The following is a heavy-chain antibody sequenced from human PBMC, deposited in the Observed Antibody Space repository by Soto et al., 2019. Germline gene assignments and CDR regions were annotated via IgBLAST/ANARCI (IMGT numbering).Heavy chain of an antibody. V-gene: IGHV5-51*01. Sequence: EVQLVQSGAEVKKPGESLKISCKGSGYSFTSYWIGWVRQMPGKGLEWMGIIYPGDSDTRYSPSFQGQVTISADKSISTADQQWSSLKASDTAMYYCTRTSAAGKYYNGMDVWGQGTTVTVSS. CDR2: IYPGDSDT. CDR3: TRTSAAGKYYNGMDV. CDR1: GYSFTSYW. D-gene: IGHD6-13*01. J-gene: IGHJ6*02.